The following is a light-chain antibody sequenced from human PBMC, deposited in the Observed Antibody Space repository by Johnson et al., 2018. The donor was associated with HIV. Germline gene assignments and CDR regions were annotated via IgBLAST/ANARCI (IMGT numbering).Light chain of an antibody. CDR1: SSNIGNNY. CDR2: DNN. Sequence: QSVLTQPPSVSAAPGQKVTISCSGSSSNIGNNYVSWYQQVPGTAPKLLIYDNNRRPSGIPDRFSGSKSGTSATLGITGLQTGDEADYYCGTLDSSLRTAFFRTGTKVTVL. J-gene: IGLJ1*01. V-gene: IGLV1-51*01. CDR3: GTLDSSLRTAF.